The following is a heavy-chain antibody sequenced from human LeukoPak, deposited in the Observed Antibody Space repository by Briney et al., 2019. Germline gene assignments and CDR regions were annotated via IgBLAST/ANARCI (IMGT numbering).Heavy chain of an antibody. CDR2: IKQNESEK. D-gene: IGHD3-10*01. V-gene: IGHV3-7*01. J-gene: IGHJ4*02. CDR1: KCAFNTYW. Sequence: GGSLRLSCEVSKCAFNTYWMTWVRQAPGKGLEWVANIKQNESEKYYADSVKGRFTISRDNAKKSLFLQMNSLRAEDTAVYYCARDYYGPGTYPHAYWGQGTLVTVSS. CDR3: ARDYYGPGTYPHAY.